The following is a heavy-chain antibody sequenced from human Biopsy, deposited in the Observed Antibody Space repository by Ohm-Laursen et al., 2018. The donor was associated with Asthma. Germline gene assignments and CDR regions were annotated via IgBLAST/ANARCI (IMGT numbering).Heavy chain of an antibody. Sequence: RSLRLSCAAPRFTYEMHWVRQAPGKGLEWVAVISYDGSSIYYADSVKGRFTISRDNSKNTLSLQMNSLTAEGTAVYYCAREGVAGTHIEDWGQGTLVTVSS. CDR3: AREGVAGTHIED. CDR1: RFTYE. J-gene: IGHJ4*02. D-gene: IGHD6-19*01. V-gene: IGHV3-30-3*01. CDR2: ISYDGSSI.